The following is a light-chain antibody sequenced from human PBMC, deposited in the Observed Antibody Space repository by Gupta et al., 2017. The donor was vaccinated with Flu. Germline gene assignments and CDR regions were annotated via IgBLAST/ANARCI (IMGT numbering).Light chain of an antibody. V-gene: IGLV1-47*02. CDR3: SAWDDSMSGCVV. CDR2: SKN. Sequence: SVLTQPPSASGTPGLMVTISCSGSSSNIGSNYVYWYQHLPGTAPTVLIDSKNKRPSGVPDRFSCATSCTSASLVISDLRSDDEADYYWSAWDDSMSGCVVFGSGTKLTVL. CDR1: SSNIGSNY. J-gene: IGLJ2*01.